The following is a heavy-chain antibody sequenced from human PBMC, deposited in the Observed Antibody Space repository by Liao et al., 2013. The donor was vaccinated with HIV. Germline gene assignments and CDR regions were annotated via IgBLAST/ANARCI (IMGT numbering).Heavy chain of an antibody. CDR3: ARENGFLDY. V-gene: IGHV4-39*07. CDR2: VYFTRQT. D-gene: IGHD5-24*01. Sequence: QLQLQEPGPGLVKPSETLSLTCTVSGASISSSSYYWGWIRQAPGKGLEWIGSVYFTRQTYYNPSLASRVTMTVDTSQNQFTLNLSSVTAADTAVYYCARENGFLDYWGQGTLVTVSS. CDR1: GASISSSSYY. J-gene: IGHJ4*02.